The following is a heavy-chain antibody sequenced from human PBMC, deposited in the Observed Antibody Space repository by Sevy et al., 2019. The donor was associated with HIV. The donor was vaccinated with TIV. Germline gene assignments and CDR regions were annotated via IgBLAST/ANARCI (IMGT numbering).Heavy chain of an antibody. CDR1: GFTFSSYS. CDR3: ARMTTSGLWLWEPYFDY. J-gene: IGHJ4*02. Sequence: GGSLRLSCAASGFTFSSYSMNWVRQAPGKGLEWVSSISSSSSYIYDADSVKGRFTISRDNAKNSLYLQMNSLRAEDTAVYYCARMTTSGLWLWEPYFDYRGQGTLVTVSS. V-gene: IGHV3-21*01. D-gene: IGHD3-10*01. CDR2: ISSSSSYI.